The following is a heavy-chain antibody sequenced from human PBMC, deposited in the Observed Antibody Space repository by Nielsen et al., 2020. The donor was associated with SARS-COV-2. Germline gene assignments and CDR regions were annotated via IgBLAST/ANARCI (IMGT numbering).Heavy chain of an antibody. Sequence: SETLSLTCTVSGGSISSYYWSWIRQPPGKGLEWIGYIYYSGSTNYNPSLKSRVTISVDTSKNQFSLKLSSVTAADTAVYYCARDDSNYAFDYWGQGTLVTVSS. CDR1: GGSISSYY. V-gene: IGHV4-59*12. J-gene: IGHJ4*02. CDR2: IYYSGST. D-gene: IGHD4-11*01. CDR3: ARDDSNYAFDY.